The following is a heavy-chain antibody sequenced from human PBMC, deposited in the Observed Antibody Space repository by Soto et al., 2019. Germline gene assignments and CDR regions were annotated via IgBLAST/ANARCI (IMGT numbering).Heavy chain of an antibody. Sequence: ASVKVSCKASGYTFTSYYMHWVRQAPGQGLEWMGIINPSDGSTSYAQKLQGRVTMTTDTSTSTAYMELSSLRSDDTAVYYCARGGEYDFWSGYYLGFDPWGQGTLVTVSS. CDR3: ARGGEYDFWSGYYLGFDP. CDR2: INPSDGST. V-gene: IGHV1-46*01. CDR1: GYTFTSYY. D-gene: IGHD3-3*01. J-gene: IGHJ5*02.